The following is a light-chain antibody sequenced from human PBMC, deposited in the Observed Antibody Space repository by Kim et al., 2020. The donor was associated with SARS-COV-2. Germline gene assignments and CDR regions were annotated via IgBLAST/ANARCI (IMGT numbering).Light chain of an antibody. CDR2: DVS. CDR1: SSDIGGSKY. J-gene: IGLJ1*01. CDR3: SSYTSSSTYV. V-gene: IGLV2-14*03. Sequence: QSALTQPASVSGSPGQSITISCTATSSDIGGSKYVSWYQQHPGKAPKLMIYDVSNRPSGVSNRFSGSKSGNTASLTISGLQTEDEADYYCSSYTSSSTYVFGAGTKVTVL.